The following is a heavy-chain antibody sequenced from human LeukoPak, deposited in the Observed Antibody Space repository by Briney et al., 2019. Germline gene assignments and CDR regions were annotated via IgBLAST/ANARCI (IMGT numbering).Heavy chain of an antibody. CDR2: ISGSGGST. Sequence: PGGSLRLSCAASGFTFSSYAMSWVRQAPGKGLEWVSAISGSGGSTYYADSVKGRFTISRDNSKNTLYLQMNSLRAEDTAVYYCASSPETASGSYEFDYWGQGTLVTVSS. CDR3: ASSPETASGSYEFDY. J-gene: IGHJ4*02. V-gene: IGHV3-23*01. D-gene: IGHD1-26*01. CDR1: GFTFSSYA.